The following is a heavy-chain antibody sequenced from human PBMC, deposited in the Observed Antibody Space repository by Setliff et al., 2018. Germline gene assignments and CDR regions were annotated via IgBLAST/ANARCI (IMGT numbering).Heavy chain of an antibody. CDR2: ISGYNGFI. V-gene: IGHV1-18*01. Sequence: ASVKVSCKASGYSLNTYGISWVRQAPGQGLEWMGWISGYNGFIIYAQKFQGRVTMTTDTSTTTAYMEVRSLRSDDTAVYYCARDRKEIVVKPPAASLDYWGQGTQVTVSS. J-gene: IGHJ4*02. D-gene: IGHD2-2*01. CDR1: GYSLNTYG. CDR3: ARDRKEIVVKPPAASLDY.